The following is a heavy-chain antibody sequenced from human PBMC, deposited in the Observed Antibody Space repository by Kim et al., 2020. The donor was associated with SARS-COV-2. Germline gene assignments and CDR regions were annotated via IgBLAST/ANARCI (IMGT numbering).Heavy chain of an antibody. V-gene: IGHV3-33*01. CDR2: IWYDGSNK. CDR1: GFTFSSYG. Sequence: GGSLRLSCAASGFTFSSYGMHWVRQAPGKGLEWVAVIWYDGSNKYYADSVKGRFTISRDNSKNTLYLQMNSLRAEDTAVYYCARDRRYGSGSYYNNNYCDPWGQGTLVTVSS. CDR3: ARDRRYGSGSYYNNNYCDP. D-gene: IGHD3-10*01. J-gene: IGHJ5*02.